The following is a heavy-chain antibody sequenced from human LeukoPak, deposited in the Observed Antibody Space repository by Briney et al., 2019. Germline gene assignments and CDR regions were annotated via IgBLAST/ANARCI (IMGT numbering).Heavy chain of an antibody. V-gene: IGHV1-69*04. CDR3: ARDRIVVVPAAPDDWYFDL. D-gene: IGHD2-2*01. J-gene: IGHJ2*01. CDR1: GGTFSSYA. Sequence: GASVKVSCKASGGTFSSYAISWVRQAPGQGLEWMGRIIPILGIANYALKFQGRVTITADKSTSTAYMELSSLRSEDTAVYYCARDRIVVVPAAPDDWYFDLWGRGTLVTVSS. CDR2: IIPILGIA.